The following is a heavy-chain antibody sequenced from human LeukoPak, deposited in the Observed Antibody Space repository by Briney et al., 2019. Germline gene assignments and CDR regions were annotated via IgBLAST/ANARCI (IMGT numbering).Heavy chain of an antibody. D-gene: IGHD1-26*01. V-gene: IGHV4-39*01. CDR2: IYYSGKT. Sequence: SETLSLTCTVSGGSISSTNYYWGWIRQPPGKGLEWIGSIYYSGKTYYNPSLKSRVTISVDTSKNHFSLKLSSVTAADTAVFYCARHDASSGNYVGRCFDYWGQGTLVTVSS. CDR3: ARHDASSGNYVGRCFDY. CDR1: GGSISSTNYY. J-gene: IGHJ4*02.